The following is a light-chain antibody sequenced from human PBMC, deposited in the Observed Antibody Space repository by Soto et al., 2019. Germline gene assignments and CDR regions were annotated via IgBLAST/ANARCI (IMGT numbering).Light chain of an antibody. V-gene: IGLV2-14*01. CDR3: STYTSASPS. J-gene: IGLJ2*01. Sequence: QSALTQPASVSGSPGQSITISCTGTEVGAHRFVSWYQQVPGTAPKLLIYEVIKRPSGISPRFSGSKAGNTASLTISGRQADDEADYFCSTYTSASPSFGGGTKLTVL. CDR1: EVGAHRF. CDR2: EVI.